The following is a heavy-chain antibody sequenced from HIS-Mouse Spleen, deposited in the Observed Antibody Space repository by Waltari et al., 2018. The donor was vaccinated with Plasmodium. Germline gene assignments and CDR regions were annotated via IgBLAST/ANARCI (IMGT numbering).Heavy chain of an antibody. V-gene: IGHV2-70*15. CDR3: ARTTYSSSSAKYYYYGMDV. J-gene: IGHJ6*02. CDR1: GFSLSTSGMS. Sequence: QVTLRASGPALVNPTQTLTLTCTFSGFSLSTSGMSLTWIRQPPGKPLEWLARIDWDDDKYYSTSLKTRLTISKDTSKNQVVLTMTNMDPVDTATYYCARTTYSSSSAKYYYYGMDVWGQGTTVTVSS. D-gene: IGHD6-6*01. CDR2: IDWDDDK.